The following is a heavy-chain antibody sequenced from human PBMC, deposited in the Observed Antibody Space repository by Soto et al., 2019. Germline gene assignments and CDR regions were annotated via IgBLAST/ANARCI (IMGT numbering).Heavy chain of an antibody. D-gene: IGHD6-13*01. CDR2: ISYDGSNK. CDR3: AREGDSSSWYDYYYYCGMDV. CDR1: GFTFSSYA. V-gene: IGHV3-30-3*01. Sequence: QVQLVESGGGVVQPGRSLRLSCAASGFTFSSYAMHWVRQAPGKGLEWVAVISYDGSNKYYADSVKGRFTISRDNSKNTLYLQMNSLRAEDTAVYYCAREGDSSSWYDYYYYCGMDVWGQGTTVTVSS. J-gene: IGHJ6*02.